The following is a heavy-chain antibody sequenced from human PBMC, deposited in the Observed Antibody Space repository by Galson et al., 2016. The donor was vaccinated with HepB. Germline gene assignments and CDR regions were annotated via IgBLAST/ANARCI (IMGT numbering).Heavy chain of an antibody. Sequence: SVKVSCKASGYTFTSYYMHWVRQAPGQGLEWMGLITPSAGSTGSAQKFQDRVTMTRDTTTSTVYMELSSLRSEDTAVYYCAREMTSALVRGVSNYYFDYGMDVWGQGTTVTVSS. J-gene: IGHJ6*02. V-gene: IGHV1-46*01. CDR2: ITPSAGST. CDR3: AREMTSALVRGVSNYYFDYGMDV. CDR1: GYTFTSYY. D-gene: IGHD3-10*01.